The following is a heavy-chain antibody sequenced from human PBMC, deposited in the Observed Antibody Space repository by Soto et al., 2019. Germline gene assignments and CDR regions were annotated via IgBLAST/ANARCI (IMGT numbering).Heavy chain of an antibody. V-gene: IGHV4-31*03. CDR3: ASESQKLYNNFWIGYYNF. Sequence: QVQLQESGPGLVKPSETLSLTCTVSGGSISSGGHYWNWIRQYPGKGLEWIVYIHDSGSTYYNPSLKSRVMISLDSSKNLFSLRLTSVTAADTAVYFFASESQKLYNNFWIGYYNFWGQGTLVSVSS. CDR1: GGSISSGGHY. J-gene: IGHJ4*02. CDR2: IHDSGST. D-gene: IGHD3-3*01.